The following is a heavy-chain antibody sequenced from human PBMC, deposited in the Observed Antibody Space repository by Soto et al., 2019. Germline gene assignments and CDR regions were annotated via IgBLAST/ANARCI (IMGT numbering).Heavy chain of an antibody. CDR3: ARSHVLRYFEWFPEIIDAFDR. Sequence: ASVKVSCKASGYTITRYYMHWGRQAPGQGLEWMGIINPSGGSTSYAQKFQGRVTMTRDTSISTAYMELSRLRSDDTAVYYCARSHVLRYFEWFPEIIDAFDRWGQG. V-gene: IGHV1-46*01. D-gene: IGHD3-9*01. J-gene: IGHJ3*02. CDR1: GYTITRYY. CDR2: INPSGGST.